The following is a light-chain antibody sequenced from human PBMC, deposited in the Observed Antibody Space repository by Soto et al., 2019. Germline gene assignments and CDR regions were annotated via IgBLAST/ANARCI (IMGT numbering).Light chain of an antibody. J-gene: IGLJ1*01. Sequence: QSVLTQPPSVSGAPGQRVTISCTGSSSNIGAGYDVNWYQQLPETAPKLLIFGDSNRPSGVPDRFSGSKSGTSASLVITGLQADDEADYYCQSNDNGLSGSDVFGNGTKVTVX. V-gene: IGLV1-40*01. CDR3: QSNDNGLSGSDV. CDR1: SSNIGAGYD. CDR2: GDS.